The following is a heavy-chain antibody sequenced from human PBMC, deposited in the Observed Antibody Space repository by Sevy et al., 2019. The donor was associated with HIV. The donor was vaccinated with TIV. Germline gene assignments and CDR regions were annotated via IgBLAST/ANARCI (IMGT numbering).Heavy chain of an antibody. J-gene: IGHJ6*02. V-gene: IGHV3-21*01. CDR2: ISSSSSYI. D-gene: IGHD6-19*01. Sequence: GGSLRLSCAASGFTFSSYSMNWVRQAPGKGLEWVSSISSSSSYIYYADSVKGRFTISRDNAKNSLYLQMNSLRAEDTAVYYCAGAYTSFSSGWYKDYYGMDVWGQGTTVTVSS. CDR3: AGAYTSFSSGWYKDYYGMDV. CDR1: GFTFSSYS.